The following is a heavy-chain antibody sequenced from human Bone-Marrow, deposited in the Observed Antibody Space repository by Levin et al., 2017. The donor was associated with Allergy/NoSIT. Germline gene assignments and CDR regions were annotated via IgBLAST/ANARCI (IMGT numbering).Heavy chain of an antibody. CDR1: GFTFNDYA. V-gene: IGHV3-64*01. J-gene: IGHJ4*02. CDR3: ARGVEVQWVRQPLDY. D-gene: IGHD6-19*01. CDR2: ISSNGGST. Sequence: GGSLRLSCAASGFTFNDYAMHWVRQAPGKGLEYVSAISSNGGSTYYANSVKGRFTISRDNFKNTLYLQMGSLRAEDMAVYYCARGVEVQWVRQPLDYWGQGTLVTVSS.